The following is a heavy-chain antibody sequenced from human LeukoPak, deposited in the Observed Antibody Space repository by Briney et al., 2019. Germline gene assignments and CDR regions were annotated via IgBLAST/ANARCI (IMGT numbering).Heavy chain of an antibody. CDR3: ARVLDYGEVYYFDY. CDR1: GGSISSYY. D-gene: IGHD4-17*01. J-gene: IGHJ4*02. Sequence: PSETLSLTCTVSGGSISSYYWSWIRQPPGKGLEWIGYIYYSGSTNYNPSLKSRVTISVDTSKNQFSLKLSSVTAADTAVYYCARVLDYGEVYYFDYWGQGTLVTVSS. CDR2: IYYSGST. V-gene: IGHV4-59*13.